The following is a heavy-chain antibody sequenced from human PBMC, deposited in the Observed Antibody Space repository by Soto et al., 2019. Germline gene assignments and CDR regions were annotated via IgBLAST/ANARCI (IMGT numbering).Heavy chain of an antibody. J-gene: IGHJ5*02. Sequence: SETLSLTCTVSGGSISSSSYYWGWIRQPPGKGLEWIGSIYYSGSTYYNPSLKSRVTISVDTSKNQFSLKLSSVTAADTAVYYCATYRFTILGPDWFDPWGQGTLVTVSS. V-gene: IGHV4-39*01. CDR3: ATYRFTILGPDWFDP. CDR1: GGSISSSSYY. CDR2: IYYSGST. D-gene: IGHD3-9*01.